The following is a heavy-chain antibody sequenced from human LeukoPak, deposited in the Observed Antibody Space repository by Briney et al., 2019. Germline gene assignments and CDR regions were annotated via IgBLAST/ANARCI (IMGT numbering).Heavy chain of an antibody. D-gene: IGHD3-22*01. V-gene: IGHV1-18*01. Sequence: ASVKVSCKASGYTFTDYALTWLRQAPGQGLEWLGWISPYTGHTNYTQKLQGRVIMTTDSSTNTAYLQLRSLRSDDTAIYYCARLDNHDSSGLYFHYYYMDVWGKGTTVTISS. CDR3: ARLDNHDSSGLYFHYYYMDV. CDR2: ISPYTGHT. CDR1: GYTFTDYA. J-gene: IGHJ6*03.